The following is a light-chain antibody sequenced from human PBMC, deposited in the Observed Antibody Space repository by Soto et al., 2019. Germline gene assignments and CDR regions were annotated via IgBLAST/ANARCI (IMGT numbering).Light chain of an antibody. J-gene: IGLJ2*01. CDR3: QSYDGSRSGWGL. CDR2: GNS. V-gene: IGLV1-40*01. Sequence: QLVLTQPPSVSGAPGQRVTISCTGSSSNIGAGYHVHWYQQIPGRAPKLLIYGNSNRPSGVPDRCSGSKSGTSASLAITGRQAEDEADYYCQSYDGSRSGWGLFGGGTKLTVL. CDR1: SSNIGAGYH.